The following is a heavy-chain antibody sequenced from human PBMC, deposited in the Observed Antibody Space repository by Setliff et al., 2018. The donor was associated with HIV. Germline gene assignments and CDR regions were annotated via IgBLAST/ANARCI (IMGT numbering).Heavy chain of an antibody. D-gene: IGHD3-10*01. CDR2: IGTLGDT. CDR3: ARAGRRHYYGSGSYAVFDS. Sequence: LRLSCEASGFTFRSFDMHWVRQSPGKGLEWVSGIGTLGDTYFPPSAKGRFAISRDNAKNAFYLQINSLEAGDTALYFCARAGRRHYYGSGSYAVFDSWGQGTVVTVSS. J-gene: IGHJ4*02. V-gene: IGHV3-13*01. CDR1: GFTFRSFD.